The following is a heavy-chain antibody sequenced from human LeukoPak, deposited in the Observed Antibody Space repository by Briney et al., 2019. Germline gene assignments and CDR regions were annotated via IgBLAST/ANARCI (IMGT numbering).Heavy chain of an antibody. CDR1: GFTFSSYA. CDR3: ATNRGVVPAANLGY. D-gene: IGHD2-2*01. CDR2: IGASGSGT. V-gene: IGHV3-23*01. J-gene: IGHJ4*02. Sequence: GGSLRLSCAASGFTFSSYAMNWVRQAPGKGLEWVATIGASGSGTYYADSVKGRFTISRDNSKNTLYLQMNSLRAEDTAVYYCATNRGVVPAANLGYWGQGTLVTVSS.